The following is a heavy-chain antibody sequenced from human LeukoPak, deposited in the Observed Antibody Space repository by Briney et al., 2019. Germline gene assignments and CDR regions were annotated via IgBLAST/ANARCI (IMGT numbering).Heavy chain of an antibody. V-gene: IGHV4-59*02. J-gene: IGHJ4*02. CDR3: ARVTNSDWYYFDY. CDR2: IYYSGSI. D-gene: IGHD3-9*01. Sequence: DALTLNDTSTVGTVTTYDGVGILHPLGKGVDGIGYIYYSGSINYTPSLKSRVTISVDTSKNQFSLKLSSVTAADTAVYYCARVTNSDWYYFDYWGQGTLVTVSS. CDR1: VGTVTTYD.